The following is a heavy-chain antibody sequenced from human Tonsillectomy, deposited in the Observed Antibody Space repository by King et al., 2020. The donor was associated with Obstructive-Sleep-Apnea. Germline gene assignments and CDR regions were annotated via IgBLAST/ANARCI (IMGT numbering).Heavy chain of an antibody. Sequence: VQLGESGGALVQPGGSLRLSCSTSGFKFTDHWMSWVRQAPGKGLEWGAHIREDARDKYYVESVKGRFTISRDNLRNSLHLQMKSLRVEDTALYYCARVGVREGTKGWTGFDSWGQGTLVTVSS. D-gene: IGHD3-16*01. V-gene: IGHV3-7*03. CDR1: GFKFTDHW. CDR3: ARVGVREGTKGWTGFDS. J-gene: IGHJ4*02. CDR2: IREDARDK.